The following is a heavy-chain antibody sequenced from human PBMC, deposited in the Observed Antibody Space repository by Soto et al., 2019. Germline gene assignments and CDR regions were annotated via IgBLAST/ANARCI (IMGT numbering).Heavy chain of an antibody. V-gene: IGHV4-59*01. J-gene: IGHJ4*02. CDR3: AGGGYSYGPPVDY. D-gene: IGHD5-18*01. Sequence: SETLSLTCTVSGGSISSYYWSWIRQPPGKGLEWIGYIYYSGSTNYNPSLKSRVTISVDTSKNQFSLKLSSVTAADTAVYYCAGGGYSYGPPVDYWGQGTLVTVSS. CDR1: GGSISSYY. CDR2: IYYSGST.